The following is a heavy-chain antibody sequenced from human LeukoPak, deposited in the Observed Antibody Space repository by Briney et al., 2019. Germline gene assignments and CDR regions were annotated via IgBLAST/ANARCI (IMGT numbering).Heavy chain of an antibody. Sequence: HPGGSLRLSCAASGFTFSSYAMSWVRQAPGKGLEWVSAISGSGGSTYYADSVKGRFTISRDNSKNTLYLQMNSLRAEDTAVYYCAKDPGNYIRKKNIAAAGSPFGYWGQGTLVTVSS. CDR3: AKDPGNYIRKKNIAAAGSPFGY. J-gene: IGHJ4*02. CDR2: ISGSGGST. D-gene: IGHD6-13*01. V-gene: IGHV3-23*01. CDR1: GFTFSSYA.